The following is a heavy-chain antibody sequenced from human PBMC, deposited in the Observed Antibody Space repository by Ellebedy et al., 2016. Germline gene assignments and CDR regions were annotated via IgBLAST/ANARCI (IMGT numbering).Heavy chain of an antibody. CDR3: ARDGDNGYSYGLGDYFDY. D-gene: IGHD5-18*01. J-gene: IGHJ4*02. CDR2: ISYDGSNK. Sequence: GESLKISXAASGFTFSSYAMHWVRQAPGKGLEWVAVISYDGSNKYYADSVKGRFTISRDNSKNTLYLQMNSLRAEDTAVYYCARDGDNGYSYGLGDYFDYWGQGTLVTVSS. CDR1: GFTFSSYA. V-gene: IGHV3-30-3*01.